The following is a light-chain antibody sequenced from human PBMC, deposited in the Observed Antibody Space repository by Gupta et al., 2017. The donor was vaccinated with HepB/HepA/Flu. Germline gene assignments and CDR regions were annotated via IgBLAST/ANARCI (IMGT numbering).Light chain of an antibody. Sequence: DLQMTQSPSSLSASVGDRVTITCRASQGINNHLAWFQQRPGKAPKSLIYAASSLKSGVSSRFSGSASGTEFTLTISSLQPEDFATYYCQQYNNYPLTFGQGTKVEIK. V-gene: IGKV1-16*01. CDR1: QGINNH. CDR2: AAS. J-gene: IGKJ1*01. CDR3: QQYNNYPLT.